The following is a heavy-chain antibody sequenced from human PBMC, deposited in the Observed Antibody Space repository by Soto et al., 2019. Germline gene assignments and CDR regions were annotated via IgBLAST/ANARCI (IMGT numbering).Heavy chain of an antibody. CDR2: VSGSGGST. Sequence: EVQLLESGRGLVQPGGSLRLSCAASGFTFSSHAMSWVRQAPGKGLEWVSAVSGSGGSTYYADSVKGRFTISRDNSKNTLYLQMNSLRAEDTAKYYCAKVIRLDGLYMSAYEIWGPGTMVTVSS. CDR3: AKVIRLDGLYMSAYEI. CDR1: GFTFSSHA. V-gene: IGHV3-23*01. D-gene: IGHD1-20*01. J-gene: IGHJ3*02.